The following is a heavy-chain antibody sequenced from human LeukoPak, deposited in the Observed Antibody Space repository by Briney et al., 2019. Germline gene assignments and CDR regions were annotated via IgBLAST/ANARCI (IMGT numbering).Heavy chain of an antibody. CDR3: ARVGQLFDYFDY. Sequence: ASVKVSCKASGYIFTGYYMHWVRQAPGQGLEWMGWINPNSGDTNYAQKFQGRVTMTRDTSISTAYMELSRLRSDDTAVYYCARVGQLFDYFDYWGQGTLVTVSS. CDR2: INPNSGDT. V-gene: IGHV1-2*02. D-gene: IGHD1-1*01. CDR1: GYIFTGYY. J-gene: IGHJ4*02.